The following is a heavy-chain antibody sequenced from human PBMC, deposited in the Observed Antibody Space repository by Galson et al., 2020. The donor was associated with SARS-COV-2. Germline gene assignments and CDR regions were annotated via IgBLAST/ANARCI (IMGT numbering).Heavy chain of an antibody. Sequence: GGSLRLSCAASGFTFSSYSMNWVRQAPGKGLEWVSYISSSSSTIYYADSVKGRFTISRDNAKNSLYLQRKSLRAEETAVEYCERQAEVLIWFGELLHAFDIWGQGTMVTVSS. CDR3: ERQAEVLIWFGELLHAFDI. D-gene: IGHD3-10*01. CDR1: GFTFSSYS. J-gene: IGHJ3*02. V-gene: IGHV3-48*01. CDR2: ISSSSSTI.